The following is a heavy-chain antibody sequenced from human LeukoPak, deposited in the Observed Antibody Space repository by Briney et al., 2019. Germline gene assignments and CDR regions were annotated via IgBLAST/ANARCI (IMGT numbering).Heavy chain of an antibody. CDR1: GGSISSHY. J-gene: IGHJ4*02. CDR2: IYYNGSP. Sequence: KPSETLSLTCTVSGGSISSHYWSWIRQPPGKGLDWIGYIYYNGSPNYNPSLKSRVTISVDTSKNQFSLKLSSVTAADTAVYYCARSLGDRDPVQWPVLGYWGQGTLVTVSS. V-gene: IGHV4-59*11. D-gene: IGHD6-19*01. CDR3: ARSLGDRDPVQWPVLGY.